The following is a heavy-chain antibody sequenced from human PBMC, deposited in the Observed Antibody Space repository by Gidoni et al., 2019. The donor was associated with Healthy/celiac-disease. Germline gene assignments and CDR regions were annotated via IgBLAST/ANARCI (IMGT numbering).Heavy chain of an antibody. CDR2: MYSGGST. D-gene: IGHD2-15*01. CDR3: ARAQPVAATLLFDY. J-gene: IGHJ4*02. V-gene: IGHV3-53*01. Sequence: VQLVASGGGLIPPGGSLRLSCAASGFTVSSNYMSWGRQAPGKGLEWVSVMYSGGSTYYADSVKGRFTISRDKSKNTLYLQMNGLRAEDTAVYYCARAQPVAATLLFDYWGQGTLVTVSS. CDR1: GFTVSSNY.